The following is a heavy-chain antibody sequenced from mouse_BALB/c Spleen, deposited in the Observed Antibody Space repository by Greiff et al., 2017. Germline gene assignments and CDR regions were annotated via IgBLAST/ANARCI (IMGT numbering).Heavy chain of an antibody. D-gene: IGHD1-1*01. J-gene: IGHJ4*01. CDR1: GYTFSSYW. CDR2: ILPGSGST. V-gene: IGHV1-9*01. CDR3: ARSHYGSSHYYAMDY. Sequence: QVQLQQSGAELMKPGASVKISCKATGYTFSSYWIEWVKQRPGHGLEWIGEILPGSGSTNYNEKFKGKATFTADTSSNTAYMQLSSLTSEDSAVYYCARSHYGSSHYYAMDYWGQGTAVTVSS.